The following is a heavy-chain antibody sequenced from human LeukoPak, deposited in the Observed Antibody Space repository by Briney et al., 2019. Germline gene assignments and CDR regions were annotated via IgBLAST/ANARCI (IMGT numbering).Heavy chain of an antibody. V-gene: IGHV1-2*02. J-gene: IGHJ6*03. CDR1: GYTFTGYY. CDR2: INPNSGGT. D-gene: IGHD5-12*01. CDR3: ARLYSGYRAYQYYMDV. Sequence: ASVKVSCKTSGYTFTGYYMHWVRQAPGQGLEWMGWINPNSGGTNYAQKFQGRVIMTRDTSISTACMELSRLRSDDTAVYYCARLYSGYRAYQYYMDVWGKGTTVTISS.